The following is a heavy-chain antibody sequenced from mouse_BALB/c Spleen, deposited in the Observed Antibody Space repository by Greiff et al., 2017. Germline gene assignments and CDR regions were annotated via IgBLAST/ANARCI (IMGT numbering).Heavy chain of an antibody. CDR3: ARRLYDYDGSYAMDY. D-gene: IGHD2-4*01. J-gene: IGHJ4*01. CDR2: ISYSGST. CDR1: GYSITSDYA. Sequence: EVKLMESGPGLVKPSQSLSLTCTVTGYSITSDYAWNWIRQFPGNKLEWMGYISYSGSTSYNPSLKSRISITRDTSKNQFFLQLNSVTTEDTATYYCARRLYDYDGSYAMDYWGQGTSVTVSS. V-gene: IGHV3-2*02.